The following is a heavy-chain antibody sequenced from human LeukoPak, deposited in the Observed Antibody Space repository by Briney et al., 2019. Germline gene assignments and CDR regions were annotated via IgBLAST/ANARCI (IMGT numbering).Heavy chain of an antibody. Sequence: ASVKVSCKASGYSFTSHYMHWVRQAPGQGLEWMGLINPRGTSTIYAEKFQGRIIMTRDMSTTTDYMELSRLRSDDTAVYYCARLTYYDFWSGYNYAFDIWGQGTMVTVSS. CDR2: INPRGTST. J-gene: IGHJ3*02. V-gene: IGHV1-46*01. D-gene: IGHD3-3*01. CDR3: ARLTYYDFWSGYNYAFDI. CDR1: GYSFTSHY.